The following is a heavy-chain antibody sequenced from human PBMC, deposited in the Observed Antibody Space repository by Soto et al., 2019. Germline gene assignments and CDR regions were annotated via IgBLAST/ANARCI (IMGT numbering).Heavy chain of an antibody. CDR2: VDPRDSYT. CDR3: ARQIYDSDTGPNFQYYFDS. CDR1: GYSFTTFW. Sequence: PGESLKISCKGSGYSFTTFWITWVRQMPGKGLEWMGTVDPRDSYTNYSPSFQGHVTISADKSISTAYLQWSSLKASDTAMYYCARQIYDSDTGPNFQYYFDSWGQGTPVTVSS. D-gene: IGHD3-22*01. J-gene: IGHJ4*02. V-gene: IGHV5-10-1*01.